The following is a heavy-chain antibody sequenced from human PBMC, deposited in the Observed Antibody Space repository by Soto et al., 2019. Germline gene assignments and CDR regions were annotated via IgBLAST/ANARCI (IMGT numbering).Heavy chain of an antibody. Sequence: QVQLVESGGGVVQPGRSLRLSCVASGFTFSGYGMHWVRQAPGQGLEWVALISYDGTDKNYADSVKGRCTISRDNSKNTLYLQMNSLRAEDTAMYYCAKTDMRGSYDYWGQGTLVTVSS. CDR2: ISYDGTDK. CDR3: AKTDMRGSYDY. V-gene: IGHV3-30*18. CDR1: GFTFSGYG. J-gene: IGHJ4*02. D-gene: IGHD1-26*01.